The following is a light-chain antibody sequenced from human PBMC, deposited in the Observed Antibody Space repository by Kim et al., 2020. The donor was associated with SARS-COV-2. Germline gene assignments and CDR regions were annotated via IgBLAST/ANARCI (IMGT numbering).Light chain of an antibody. Sequence: GERAPLSCRASQSVSSSFLAWYQQKPGQAPRLLIYGASSRATGTPDRCSGSGSGTDFTLTISRLEPEDFAVYYCQHYGGSPPKYTFGQGTKLEIK. CDR1: QSVSSSF. V-gene: IGKV3-20*01. CDR2: GAS. J-gene: IGKJ2*01. CDR3: QHYGGSPPKYT.